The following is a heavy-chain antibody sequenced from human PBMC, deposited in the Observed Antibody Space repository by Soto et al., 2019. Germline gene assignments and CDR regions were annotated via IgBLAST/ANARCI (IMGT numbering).Heavy chain of an antibody. V-gene: IGHV3-30*18. D-gene: IGHD3-10*01. CDR3: AKDSHMVRGVFPRPIDY. Sequence: LRLSCAASGFTFSSYGMHWVRQAPGKGLEWVAVISYDGSNKYYADSVKGRFTISRDNSKNTLYLQMNSLRAEDTAVYYCAKDSHMVRGVFPRPIDYWGQGTLVTVSS. CDR1: GFTFSSYG. CDR2: ISYDGSNK. J-gene: IGHJ4*02.